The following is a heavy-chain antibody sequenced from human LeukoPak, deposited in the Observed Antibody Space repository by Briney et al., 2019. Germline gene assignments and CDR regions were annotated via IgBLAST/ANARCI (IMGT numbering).Heavy chain of an antibody. D-gene: IGHD3-10*01. CDR3: TITMVRGVTWKFDY. CDR1: GFTFSSYG. CDR2: IRYDGGNK. J-gene: IGHJ4*02. V-gene: IGHV3-30*02. Sequence: GGSLRLSCAASGFTFSSYGMHWVRQAPGKGLEWVAFIRYDGGNKYYADSVKGRFTISRDDSKSIAYLQMNSLKTEDTAVYYCTITMVRGVTWKFDYWGQGTLVTVSS.